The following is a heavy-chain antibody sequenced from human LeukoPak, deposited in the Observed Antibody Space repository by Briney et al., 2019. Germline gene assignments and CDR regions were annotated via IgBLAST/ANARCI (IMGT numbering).Heavy chain of an antibody. J-gene: IGHJ4*02. CDR2: MRYDGSDK. CDR1: GFTFSSYG. D-gene: IGHD6-13*01. V-gene: IGHV3-30*02. CDR3: AKDHVGTWSALDY. Sequence: GGSLRLSCAASGFTFSSYGMHWVRQAPGKGLEWVAFMRYDGSDKYYADSVKGRFILSRDNSRNTLSLEMNSLRAEDTAVYYCAKDHVGTWSALDYWGQGTLVTVSS.